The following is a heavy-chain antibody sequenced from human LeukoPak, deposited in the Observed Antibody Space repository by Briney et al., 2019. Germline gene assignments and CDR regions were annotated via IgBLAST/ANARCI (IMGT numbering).Heavy chain of an antibody. Sequence: PSETLSLTCTVSGGSISSSSYYWGWIRQPPGKGLEWIGSIYYSGSTYYNPSLKSRVTISVDTSKNQFSLKLSSVTAADTAVYYCAREGYYYDSSGYRFDYWGQGTLVTVSS. CDR3: AREGYYYDSSGYRFDY. J-gene: IGHJ4*02. CDR2: IYYSGST. CDR1: GGSISSSSYY. V-gene: IGHV4-39*07. D-gene: IGHD3-22*01.